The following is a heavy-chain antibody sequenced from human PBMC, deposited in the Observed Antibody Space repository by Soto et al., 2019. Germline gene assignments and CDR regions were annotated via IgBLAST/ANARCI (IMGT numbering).Heavy chain of an antibody. CDR3: AADYYGSGSYFDY. CDR1: GGSISSGGYY. CDR2: IYYSGST. V-gene: IGHV4-31*03. Sequence: SETLSLTCTVSGGSISSGGYYWSWIRQHPGKGLEWIGYIYYSGSTYYNPSLKSRVTISVDTSKNQFSLKLSSVTAADTAVSYCAADYYGSGSYFDYWGQGTLVTVSS. D-gene: IGHD3-10*01. J-gene: IGHJ4*02.